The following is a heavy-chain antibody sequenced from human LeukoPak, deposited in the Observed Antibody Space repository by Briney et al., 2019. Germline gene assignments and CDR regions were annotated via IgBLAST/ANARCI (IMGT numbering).Heavy chain of an antibody. Sequence: PGGSLRLSCAAPGFTFSSYEMNWVCQAPGKGLEWVSYISTSGSTIYYADSGKGRFTISRDNAKNSLYLQMNSLRAEDTAVYYCARDRDNSGWYEPFDYWGQGALVTVSS. CDR1: GFTFSSYE. J-gene: IGHJ4*02. V-gene: IGHV3-48*03. CDR2: ISTSGSTI. D-gene: IGHD6-19*01. CDR3: ARDRDNSGWYEPFDY.